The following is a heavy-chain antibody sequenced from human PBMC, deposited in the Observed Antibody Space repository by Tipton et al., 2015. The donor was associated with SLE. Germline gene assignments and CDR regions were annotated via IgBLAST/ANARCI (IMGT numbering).Heavy chain of an antibody. J-gene: IGHJ4*02. CDR3: AGRGDWQYYFPS. CDR2: IYFSGTT. V-gene: IGHV4-31*03. CDR1: GASITSAGYY. D-gene: IGHD2/OR15-2a*01. Sequence: GLVKPSQTLSLNCSVSGASITSAGYYWSWMRHHPGKGLEWIGNIYFSGTTYYNPSLRSRVSISVDTSKDQFSLNLASVTAADTGVYYCAGRGDWQYYFPSWGPGTLVTVS.